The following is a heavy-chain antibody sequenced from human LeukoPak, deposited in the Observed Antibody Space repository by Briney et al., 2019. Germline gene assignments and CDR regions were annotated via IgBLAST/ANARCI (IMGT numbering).Heavy chain of an antibody. CDR1: GFTFSSCG. J-gene: IGHJ3*02. CDR2: IWYDGSNK. CDR3: ARDSPTTVVTPPGSFDI. D-gene: IGHD4-23*01. V-gene: IGHV3-33*01. Sequence: GGSLRLSCAASGFTFSSCGMHWVRQAPGKGLEWVAVIWYDGSNKFYADSVKGRFTISRDNSKNTLYLQMNSLSAEDTAVYYCARDSPTTVVTPPGSFDIWGQGTMVTVSS.